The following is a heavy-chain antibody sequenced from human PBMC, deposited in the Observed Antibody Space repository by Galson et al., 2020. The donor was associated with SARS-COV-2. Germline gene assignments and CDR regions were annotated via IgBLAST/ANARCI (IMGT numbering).Heavy chain of an antibody. CDR2: ISSSSSSI. Sequence: GGSLRLSCVASGFTLGTYSVSWLRQAPGTGLKWVSYISSSSSSIYYADSVKGRFTISKDNAKNSLYLQMNSLRDEDTAVYYCATEDKYYYDSSGYSTDYWGQGTLVTVSS. J-gene: IGHJ4*02. V-gene: IGHV3-48*02. CDR3: ATEDKYYYDSSGYSTDY. CDR1: GFTLGTYS. D-gene: IGHD3-22*01.